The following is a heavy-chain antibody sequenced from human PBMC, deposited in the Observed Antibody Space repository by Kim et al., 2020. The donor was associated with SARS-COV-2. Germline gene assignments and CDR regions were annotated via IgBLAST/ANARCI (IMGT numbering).Heavy chain of an antibody. CDR1: GGSISSGGYY. D-gene: IGHD3-10*01. J-gene: IGHJ6*02. CDR3: ARDLLYYYGSGTPWGPYYYGMDV. V-gene: IGHV4-31*03. Sequence: SETLSLTCTVSGGSISSGGYYWSWIRQHPGKGLEWIGYIYYSGSTYYNPSLKSRVTISVDTSKNQFSLKLSSVTAADTAVYYCARDLLYYYGSGTPWGPYYYGMDVWGQGTTVTVSS. CDR2: IYYSGST.